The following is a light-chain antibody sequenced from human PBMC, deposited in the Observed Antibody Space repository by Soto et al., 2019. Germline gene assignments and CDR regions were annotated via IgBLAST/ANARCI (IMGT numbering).Light chain of an antibody. CDR2: WAS. J-gene: IGKJ4*01. V-gene: IGKV4-1*01. CDR3: QQCYTAPLT. CDR1: QSVLSSSDNYNY. Sequence: DIVMTQSPDSLAVSLGERATINCKSSQSVLSSSDNYNYLVWYQQKPGQSPRLLISWASTRESGVPDRFSGRGSGTDFTLTISSLQAEDVAVYYCQQCYTAPLTFGGGTKVEIK.